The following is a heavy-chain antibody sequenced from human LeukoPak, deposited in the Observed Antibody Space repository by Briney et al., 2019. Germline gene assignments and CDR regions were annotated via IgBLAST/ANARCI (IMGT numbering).Heavy chain of an antibody. CDR2: INQDGSAK. CDR1: GFIFSTYW. CDR3: ARDGVNHARDY. V-gene: IGHV3-7*05. Sequence: PGGSLRLSCAASGFIFSTYWMSWVRQAPGKGLEWVANINQDGSAKTYVDSVRGRFTISRDDAKNILILQMNSQRADDTAVYYCARDGVNHARDYWGQGTLVTVSS. D-gene: IGHD4/OR15-4a*01. J-gene: IGHJ4*02.